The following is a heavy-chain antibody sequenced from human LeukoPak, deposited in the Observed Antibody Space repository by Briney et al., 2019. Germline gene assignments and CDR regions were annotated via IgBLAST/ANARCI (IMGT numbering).Heavy chain of an antibody. CDR2: INSDGSST. V-gene: IGHV3-74*01. CDR1: GFTFSSYW. D-gene: IGHD3-9*01. J-gene: IGHJ4*02. Sequence: GGSLRLSCAASGFTFSSYWMHWVRQAPGKGLGWVSRINSDGSSTRYGDSVKGRFTISRDNAKNTLYLQMNSLRAEDPAVYYCARGAHLLRYFDWLSSFDYWGQGTLVTVSS. CDR3: ARGAHLLRYFDWLSSFDY.